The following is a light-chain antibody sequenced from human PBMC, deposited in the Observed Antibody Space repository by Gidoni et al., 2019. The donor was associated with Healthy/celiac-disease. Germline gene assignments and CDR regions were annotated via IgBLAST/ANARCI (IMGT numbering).Light chain of an antibody. CDR3: SSYTSSSTWV. CDR1: SSELGGYNY. CDR2: DVS. J-gene: IGLJ3*02. Sequence: QSALTQPASVSGSPGQSITISCTGTSSELGGYNYVSWYHQHPGKAPKLMIYDVSKRPSGVSNRFSGSKYGNTASLTISGLHAEDEADYYCSSYTSSSTWVFGGGTKLTVL. V-gene: IGLV2-14*01.